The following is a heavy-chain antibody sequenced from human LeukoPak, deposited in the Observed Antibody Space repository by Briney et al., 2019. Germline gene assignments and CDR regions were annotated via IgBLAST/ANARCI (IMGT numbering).Heavy chain of an antibody. Sequence: SQTLSLTCTVSGGSISSGSYYWSWIRQPAGKGLEWIGRIYTSGSTNYNPSLKSRVTISVDTSKNQFSLKLSSVTAADTAVYYCARAPHYDILTGYAFDIWGQGTMVTVSS. CDR1: GGSISSGSYY. CDR2: IYTSGST. J-gene: IGHJ3*02. CDR3: ARAPHYDILTGYAFDI. V-gene: IGHV4-61*02. D-gene: IGHD3-9*01.